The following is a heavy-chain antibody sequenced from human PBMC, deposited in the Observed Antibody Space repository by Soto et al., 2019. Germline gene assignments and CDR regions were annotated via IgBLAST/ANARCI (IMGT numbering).Heavy chain of an antibody. CDR3: AKDRGDCSSTSCYDKYNWFDP. J-gene: IGHJ5*02. Sequence: GGSLRLSCAASGFTFSSYARSWVRQAPGKGLEWVSAISGSGGSTYYADSVKGRFTISRDNSKNTLYLQMNSLRAEDTAVYYCAKDRGDCSSTSCYDKYNWFDPWGQGTLVTVSS. V-gene: IGHV3-23*01. D-gene: IGHD2-2*01. CDR2: ISGSGGST. CDR1: GFTFSSYA.